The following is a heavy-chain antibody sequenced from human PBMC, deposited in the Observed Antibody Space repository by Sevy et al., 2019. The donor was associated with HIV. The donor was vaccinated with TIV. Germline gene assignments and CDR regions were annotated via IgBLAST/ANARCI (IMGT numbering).Heavy chain of an antibody. CDR2: IRSKAYGGTT. CDR1: GFTFGDYA. D-gene: IGHD6-13*01. Sequence: GGSLRLSCTASGFTFGDYAMSWVRQAPGKGLEWVGFIRSKAYGGTTEYAASVKGRFTISRDDSKSIAYLQMNSLKTEDTVVYYCTRDRYSSSWYSGHFQHWGQGTLVTVSS. J-gene: IGHJ1*01. CDR3: TRDRYSSSWYSGHFQH. V-gene: IGHV3-49*04.